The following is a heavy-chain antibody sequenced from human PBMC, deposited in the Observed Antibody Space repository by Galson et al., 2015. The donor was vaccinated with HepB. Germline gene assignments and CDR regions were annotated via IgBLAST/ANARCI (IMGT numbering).Heavy chain of an antibody. CDR1: GFTFRNYA. V-gene: IGHV3-23*01. CDR3: AKEMAQWEPQNEPYYGLDV. CDR2: ISSSGGGT. Sequence: SLRLSCAAAGFTFRNYAMSWVRQAPGKGLEWVSYISSSGGGTFYADSVKGRFTISRDNSKKTLYLQINSLRAEDTAVYYCAKEMAQWEPQNEPYYGLDVWGQGTTVTVSS. D-gene: IGHD1-26*01. J-gene: IGHJ6*02.